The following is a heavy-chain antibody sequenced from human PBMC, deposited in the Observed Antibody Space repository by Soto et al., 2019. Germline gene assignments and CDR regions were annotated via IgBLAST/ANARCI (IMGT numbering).Heavy chain of an antibody. CDR3: ARHLDITTRGYCSGGSCSYNWFDP. CDR2: IYYSGST. V-gene: IGHV4-59*08. D-gene: IGHD2-15*01. J-gene: IGHJ5*02. CDR1: GGSISSYY. Sequence: PSETLSLTCTVSGGSISSYYWGWIRQPPGKGLEWIGYIYYSGSTNYNPSLKSRVTISVDTSKNQFSMKLSSVTAADTAVYYCARHLDITTRGYCSGGSCSYNWFDPWGQGTLVTVSS.